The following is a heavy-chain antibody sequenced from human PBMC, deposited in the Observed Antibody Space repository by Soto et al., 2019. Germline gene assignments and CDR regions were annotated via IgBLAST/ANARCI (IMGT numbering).Heavy chain of an antibody. J-gene: IGHJ4*02. V-gene: IGHV3-74*01. CDR2: IKSDESTT. CDR3: ARGARNYYYFDY. CDR1: GFIFSDYW. D-gene: IGHD3-10*01. Sequence: GGSLRLSCAASGFIFSDYWIHWVRQAPGKGLVRVSRIKSDESTTNYADSVWGRLTISRDNAKNTVYLQMNSLRVEDTAVYYCARGARNYYYFDYWGQGTLVTVSS.